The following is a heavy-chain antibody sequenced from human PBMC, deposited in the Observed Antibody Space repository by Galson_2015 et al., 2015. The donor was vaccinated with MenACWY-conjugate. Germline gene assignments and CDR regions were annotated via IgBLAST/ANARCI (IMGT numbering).Heavy chain of an antibody. Sequence: SETLSLTCTVSGSSISSGSFWACIRQTPGKGLEWLGTTHHSGSTYYNPSLENRVTISLDTSKNEVSLRLNSVTAADSAVYYCARRVRRLTKPFDSWGQGLLVTVSS. J-gene: IGHJ4*02. CDR2: THHSGST. D-gene: IGHD3-10*01. CDR1: GSSISSGSF. V-gene: IGHV4-38-2*02. CDR3: ARRVRRLTKPFDS.